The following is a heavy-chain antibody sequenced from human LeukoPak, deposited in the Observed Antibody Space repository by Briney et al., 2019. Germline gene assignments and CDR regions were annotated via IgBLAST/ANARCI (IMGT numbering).Heavy chain of an antibody. Sequence: GGSLRLSCAASGFTFSSYAMNWVRQAPGKGLEWGSGISGSGGYTYNADSVKGRFTISRDNFKNTLYLQMNSLRVEDTAVYYCVKGGYCSGGSCYYALIDYWGQGALVTVSS. D-gene: IGHD2-15*01. CDR3: VKGGYCSGGSCYYALIDY. J-gene: IGHJ4*02. V-gene: IGHV3-23*01. CDR2: ISGSGGYT. CDR1: GFTFSSYA.